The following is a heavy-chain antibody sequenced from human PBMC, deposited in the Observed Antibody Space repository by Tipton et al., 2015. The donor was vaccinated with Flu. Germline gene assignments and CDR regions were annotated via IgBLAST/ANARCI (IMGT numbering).Heavy chain of an antibody. Sequence: SLRLSCAASGFTFRTYGMHWVRQAPGKGPEWVAVISHDGNSAYYADSVKGRFAIYRDNSKNTLFLQMNSLRVEDTATYSCAKDYRNTSSFVFGMDVWGQGTTVTVSS. J-gene: IGHJ6*02. V-gene: IGHV3-30*18. CDR3: AKDYRNTSSFVFGMDV. D-gene: IGHD6-6*01. CDR2: ISHDGNSA. CDR1: GFTFRTYG.